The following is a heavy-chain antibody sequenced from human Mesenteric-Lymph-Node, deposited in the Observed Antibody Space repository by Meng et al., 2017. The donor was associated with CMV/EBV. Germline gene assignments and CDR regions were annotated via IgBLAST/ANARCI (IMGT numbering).Heavy chain of an antibody. D-gene: IGHD2-15*01. Sequence: QVQLQQWGAGLLKPSETLSLTCAVYGGSFSGYYWSWICQPPGKGLEWIGEINHSGAPNYNPSLKSRVTISLDRSKNQFSLKLSSVTAEDTAVYYCARGSDIPVNNYWGQGTLVTVSS. V-gene: IGHV4-34*01. CDR2: INHSGAP. CDR3: ARGSDIPVNNY. CDR1: GGSFSGYY. J-gene: IGHJ4*02.